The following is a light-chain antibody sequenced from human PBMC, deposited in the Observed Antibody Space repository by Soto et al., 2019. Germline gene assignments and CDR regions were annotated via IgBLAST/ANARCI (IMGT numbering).Light chain of an antibody. CDR2: GTS. CDR1: QSISNNH. CDR3: EYYGTSIT. V-gene: IGKV3-20*01. Sequence: EIVVTQSPGTVSLSQGERVTLSCRASQSISNNHLAWYQQKPGQAPRLLIHGTSNRATGIPDRFSGSGSGTDFTLTFSRLEPEDFAVYYCEYYGTSITFGGGTKVDIK. J-gene: IGKJ4*01.